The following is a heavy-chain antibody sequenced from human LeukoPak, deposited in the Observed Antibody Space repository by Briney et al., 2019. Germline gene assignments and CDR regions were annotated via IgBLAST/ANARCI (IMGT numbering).Heavy chain of an antibody. Sequence: KSSETLSLTCTVSGGSVSRGGYYWSWIRQHPGKGLEWIGYTSYSGGTYYNPSLMSRITMSVDRSQNQFSLKMRDVTAADTAVHFCATAEWEYSYFDSWGQGALVA. V-gene: IGHV4-31*03. J-gene: IGHJ4*02. CDR2: TSYSGGT. CDR1: GGSVSRGGYY. D-gene: IGHD1-26*01. CDR3: ATAEWEYSYFDS.